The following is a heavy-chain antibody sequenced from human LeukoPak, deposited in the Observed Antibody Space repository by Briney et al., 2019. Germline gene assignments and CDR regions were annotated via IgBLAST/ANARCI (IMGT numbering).Heavy chain of an antibody. CDR1: GGTFSSYA. D-gene: IGHD4-11*01. CDR3: ARASSNYGSFDY. J-gene: IGHJ4*02. CDR2: IIPILGIA. Sequence: SVKVSCKASGGTFSSYAISWVRQAPGQGLEWMGRIIPILGIANYAQKFQGRVTITADESTSTAYMELSSLRSEDTAVYYCARASSNYGSFDYWGQGTLVTVSS. V-gene: IGHV1-69*04.